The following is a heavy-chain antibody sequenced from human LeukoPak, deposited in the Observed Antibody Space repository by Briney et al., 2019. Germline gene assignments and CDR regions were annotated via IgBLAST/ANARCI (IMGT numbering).Heavy chain of an antibody. CDR2: IRYDGSNK. V-gene: IGHV3-30*02. Sequence: GSLRLSCAASGFTFSSYGMHWVRQAPGKGLEWVAFIRYDGSNKYYADSVKGRFTISRDNSKNTLYLQMNSLRAEDTAVYYCAKDLYYYDSSGYSLDYWGQGTLVTVSS. D-gene: IGHD3-22*01. CDR1: GFTFSSYG. J-gene: IGHJ4*02. CDR3: AKDLYYYDSSGYSLDY.